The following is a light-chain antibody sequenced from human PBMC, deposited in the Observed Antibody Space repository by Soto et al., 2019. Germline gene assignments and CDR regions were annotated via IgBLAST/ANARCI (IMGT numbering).Light chain of an antibody. CDR1: RTSSSW. CDR3: QHYNSYSEA. Sequence: DIQVTQSPSTLSGSVGDRVTITCRASRTSSSWLAWYQQKPGKAPKLLIYRASTLKSGVPSRFSGSGSGTEFTLTISSLEPDDFATYYCQHYNSYSEAFGQGTKVDIK. V-gene: IGKV1-5*03. J-gene: IGKJ1*01. CDR2: RAS.